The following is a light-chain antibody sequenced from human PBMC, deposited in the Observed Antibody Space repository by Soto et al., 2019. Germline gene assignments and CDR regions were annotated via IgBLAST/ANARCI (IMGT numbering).Light chain of an antibody. CDR3: QQYNSWPPIT. V-gene: IGKV3-15*01. CDR1: QSVSSN. CDR2: DAS. Sequence: EIMMTQSPAILSVSPGERATLSCRVSQSVSSNLAWYQQKPGQAPRLLIYDASSRATGIPARFGGSGSGTEFTLTISSLQSEDFVVYYCQQYNSWPPITFGQGTRLEIK. J-gene: IGKJ5*01.